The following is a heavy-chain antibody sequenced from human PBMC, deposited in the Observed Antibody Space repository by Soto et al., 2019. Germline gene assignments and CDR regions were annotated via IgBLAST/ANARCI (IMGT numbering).Heavy chain of an antibody. J-gene: IGHJ4*02. CDR2: ISYDGSNK. Sequence: QVQLVESGGGVVQPGRSLRLSCAASGFTFSSYGMHWVRQAPGKGLAWVAVISYDGSNKYYADSVKGRFTISRDNSKNTLYLQMNSLRAEDTAVYYCAKDNDYGDYDGHYFDYWGQGTLVTVSS. D-gene: IGHD4-17*01. V-gene: IGHV3-30*18. CDR1: GFTFSSYG. CDR3: AKDNDYGDYDGHYFDY.